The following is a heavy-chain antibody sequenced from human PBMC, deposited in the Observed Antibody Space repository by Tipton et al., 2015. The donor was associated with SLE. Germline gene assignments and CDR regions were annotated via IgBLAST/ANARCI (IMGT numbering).Heavy chain of an antibody. CDR2: IKEDGSEK. V-gene: IGHV3-7*01. J-gene: IGHJ4*02. CDR3: ARGKNYFDY. CDR1: SSYY. Sequence: SSYYWGWIRQPPGKGLEWVANIKEDGSEKHYVDSVKDRLTISRDNAKNSLYLQMNSLRAEDTAVYYCARGKNYFDYWGQGALVTVSS.